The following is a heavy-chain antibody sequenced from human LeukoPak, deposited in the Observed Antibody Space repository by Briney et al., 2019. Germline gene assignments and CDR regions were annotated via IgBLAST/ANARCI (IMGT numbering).Heavy chain of an antibody. Sequence: GGSLGLSCAVSGFIFSNYAMNWVRQAPGKGLEWVSAISGSGGSTYYADSVKGRFTISRDNSKNTLYLQMNSLRAEDTAVYYCAKDHDYYASGPIWGQGTMVTVSS. CDR3: AKDHDYYASGPI. J-gene: IGHJ3*02. CDR2: ISGSGGST. D-gene: IGHD3-10*01. CDR1: GFIFSNYA. V-gene: IGHV3-23*01.